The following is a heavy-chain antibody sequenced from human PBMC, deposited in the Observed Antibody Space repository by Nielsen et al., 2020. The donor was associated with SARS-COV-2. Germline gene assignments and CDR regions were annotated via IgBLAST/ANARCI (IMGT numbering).Heavy chain of an antibody. D-gene: IGHD6-13*01. CDR3: ALGVMDV. CDR2: ISSNGWTP. J-gene: IGHJ6*02. V-gene: IGHV3-48*01. CDR1: GFTFSTYG. Sequence: GGSLRLSCAASGFTFSTYGMNWVRQAPGKGLEWVAHISSNGWTPYYADSVRGRFTISRDNAKDSLYLQMNNLRAEDTAVYYCALGVMDVWGQGTTVTVSS.